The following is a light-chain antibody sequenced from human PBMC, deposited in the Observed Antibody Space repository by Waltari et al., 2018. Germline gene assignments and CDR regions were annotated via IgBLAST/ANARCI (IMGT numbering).Light chain of an antibody. Sequence: DIVMNQSPASLTVSPGERATMTCRSSQSVSDHVNNKNYLAWYRQKAGQPPKLLISWASTREFGVPDRFSGGGSGTEFTLAVSSLQPEDVAVYYCQQYYNTPPTFGQGTKVEIK. V-gene: IGKV4-1*01. CDR3: QQYYNTPPT. CDR2: WAS. J-gene: IGKJ1*01. CDR1: QSVSDHVNNKNY.